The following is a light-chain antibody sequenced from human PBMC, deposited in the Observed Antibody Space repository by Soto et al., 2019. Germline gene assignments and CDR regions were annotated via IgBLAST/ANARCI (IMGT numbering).Light chain of an antibody. CDR1: QSISSW. J-gene: IGKJ1*01. CDR3: QQYNSYSRT. CDR2: DAS. V-gene: IGKV1-5*01. Sequence: IQMSQSPSTLSACVGASVTLTCLASQSISSWLAWYQQKPGKAPKLLIYDASSLESGVPSRFSGSGSGTEFTLTISSLQPDDFATYYCQQYNSYSRTFGQGTKV.